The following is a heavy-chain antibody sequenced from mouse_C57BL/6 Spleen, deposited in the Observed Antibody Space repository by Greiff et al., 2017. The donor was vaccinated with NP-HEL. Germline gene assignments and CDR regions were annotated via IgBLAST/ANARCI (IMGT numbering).Heavy chain of an antibody. D-gene: IGHD1-1*01. CDR3: ARGVTTVPAWFAY. Sequence: VQLQQSGPELVKPGASVKLSCKASGYTFTSYDINWVKQRPGQGLEWIGWIYPRDGSTKYNEKFKGKATLTVDTSSSTAYMELHSLTSEDSAVYFCARGVTTVPAWFAYWGQGTLVTVSA. J-gene: IGHJ3*01. V-gene: IGHV1-85*01. CDR2: IYPRDGST. CDR1: GYTFTSYD.